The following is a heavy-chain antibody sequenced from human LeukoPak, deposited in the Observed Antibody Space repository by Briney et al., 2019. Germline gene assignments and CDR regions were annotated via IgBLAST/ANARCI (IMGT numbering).Heavy chain of an antibody. CDR3: ARESGYCSGGSCLTWFDT. D-gene: IGHD2-15*01. Sequence: LGGCLRLSFATPRFPVRCQYSGWGHRAPGRGVGWAEVFYRGDRPYYEDSGKGRFTIDRDNSQNPLYLQMNRLRAEDTAVYYCARESGYCSGGSCLTWFDTWGQGTLVTVSS. CDR1: RFPVRCQY. V-gene: IGHV3-66*01. CDR2: FYRGDRP. J-gene: IGHJ5*02.